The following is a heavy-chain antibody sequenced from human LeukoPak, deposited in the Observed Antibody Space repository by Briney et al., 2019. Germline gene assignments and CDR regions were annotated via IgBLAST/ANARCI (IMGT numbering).Heavy chain of an antibody. Sequence: GGSLRLSCAASGFTFSTYAMSWVRQAPGKGLEWVSTIGGSGGGTYCAESVKGRFNISRDTSKNTLFLQMNSLRAEDTALYYCARNDFGSGWLGDYWGQGTLVTVFS. J-gene: IGHJ4*02. V-gene: IGHV3-23*01. D-gene: IGHD6-19*01. CDR3: ARNDFGSGWLGDY. CDR2: IGGSGGGT. CDR1: GFTFSTYA.